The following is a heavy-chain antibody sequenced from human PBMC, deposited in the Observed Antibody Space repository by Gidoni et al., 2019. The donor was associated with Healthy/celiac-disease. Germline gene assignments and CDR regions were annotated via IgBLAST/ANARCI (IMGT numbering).Heavy chain of an antibody. J-gene: IGHJ4*02. Sequence: EVQLVESGGGLVQPGGSLRLSCAASGFTFSSYEMNWVRQAPGKGLEWVSYISSSGSTIYYADSVKGRFTISRDNAKNSLYLQMNSLRAEDTAVYYCARELRWLQLEGGFDYWGQGTLVTVSS. V-gene: IGHV3-48*03. CDR3: ARELRWLQLEGGFDY. CDR1: GFTFSSYE. D-gene: IGHD5-12*01. CDR2: ISSSGSTI.